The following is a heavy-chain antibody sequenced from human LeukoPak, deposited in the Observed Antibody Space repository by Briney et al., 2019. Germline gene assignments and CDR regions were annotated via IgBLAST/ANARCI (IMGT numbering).Heavy chain of an antibody. CDR3: ARVGKVGATRRWFDP. Sequence: ASVKVSCKASGYTFTGYYMHWVRQAPGQGLEWMGWNNPNSGGTNYAQKFQGRVTMTRDTSISTAYMELSRLRSDDTAVYYCARVGKVGATRRWFDPWGQGTLVTVSS. J-gene: IGHJ5*02. D-gene: IGHD1-26*01. CDR1: GYTFTGYY. V-gene: IGHV1-2*02. CDR2: NNPNSGGT.